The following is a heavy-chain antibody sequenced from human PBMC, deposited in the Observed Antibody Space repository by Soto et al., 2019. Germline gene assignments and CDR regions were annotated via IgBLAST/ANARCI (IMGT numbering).Heavy chain of an antibody. CDR1: GFTPSDHY. CDR3: TRRNYETSVHYNWFDP. D-gene: IGHD1-7*01. Sequence: PGGSLRLSCAASGFTPSDHYLDWVRQAPGKGLEWVGRTRNKANSYTTEYAASVKGRFIISRDDSKNTLYLHMNSLKTEDTAVYYCTRRNYETSVHYNWFDPWGQGTLVTVSS. CDR2: TRNKANSYTT. V-gene: IGHV3-72*01. J-gene: IGHJ5*02.